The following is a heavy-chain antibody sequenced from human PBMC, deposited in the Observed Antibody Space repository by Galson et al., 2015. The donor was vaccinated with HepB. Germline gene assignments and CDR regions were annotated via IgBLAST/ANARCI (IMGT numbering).Heavy chain of an antibody. CDR1: GFTFSDYN. D-gene: IGHD3-10*01. CDR3: ARDLFGSGSSSLDS. CDR2: TSRTSTYI. V-gene: IGHV3-21*01. J-gene: IGHJ4*02. Sequence: SLRLSCAASGFTFSDYNMNWVRRAPGKGLEWVSSTSRTSTYIYYADSVKGRFTISRDNAKNSLYLHMNRLRAEDTAVYYCARDLFGSGSSSLDSWGQGTLVTVSS.